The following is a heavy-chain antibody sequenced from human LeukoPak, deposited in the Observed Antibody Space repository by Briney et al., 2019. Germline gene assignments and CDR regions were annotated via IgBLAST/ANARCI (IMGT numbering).Heavy chain of an antibody. Sequence: GGSLRLSCAVSGFMFSQHTMSWVRQAPGKRLEWVSSISGSGDATRYADSVMGRFTISRDNAENTLSLQMNSLRAEDTAVYYCAKSDCASDECKLLNYWGQGTLVTASS. J-gene: IGHJ4*02. CDR2: ISGSGDAT. CDR3: AKSDCASDECKLLNY. V-gene: IGHV3-23*01. D-gene: IGHD3-10*01. CDR1: GFMFSQHT.